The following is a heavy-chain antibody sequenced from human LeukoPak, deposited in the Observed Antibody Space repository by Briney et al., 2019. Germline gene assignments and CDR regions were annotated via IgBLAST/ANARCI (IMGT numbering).Heavy chain of an antibody. CDR1: GGSISSYY. CDR2: IYYSGST. Sequence: SETLSLTCTVSGGSISSYYWSWIRQPPGKGPEWIGYIYYSGSTNYNPSLKSRVTISVDTSKNQFSLKLSSVTAADTAVYYCARESRLGCFDYWGQGTLVTVSS. D-gene: IGHD2-2*01. CDR3: ARESRLGCFDY. J-gene: IGHJ4*02. V-gene: IGHV4-59*01.